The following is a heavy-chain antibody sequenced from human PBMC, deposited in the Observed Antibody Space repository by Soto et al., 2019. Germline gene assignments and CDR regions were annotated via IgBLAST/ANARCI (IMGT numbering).Heavy chain of an antibody. D-gene: IGHD3-22*01. J-gene: IGHJ3*02. CDR3: AKGVYYYDSSRDDAFDI. V-gene: IGHV3-23*01. CDR1: GFTFSSYA. Sequence: GGSLTLSCAASGFTFSSYAMSWVRQAPGKGLEWVSAISGSGGSTYYADSVKGRFTISRDNSKNTLYLQMNSLRAEDTAVYYCAKGVYYYDSSRDDAFDIWGQGTMVTVSS. CDR2: ISGSGGST.